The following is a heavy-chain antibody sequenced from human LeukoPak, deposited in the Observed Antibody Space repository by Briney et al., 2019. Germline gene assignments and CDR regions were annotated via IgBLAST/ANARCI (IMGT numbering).Heavy chain of an antibody. Sequence: SETLSLTCTVSGGSISSSSYYWGWIRQPPGKGLEWIGSIYYSRSTYYNPSLKSRVTISVDTSQHQSSLKLSSVTAADTAVYYCARDRRSIAVAGTDWFAPWGQGTLVTVPS. J-gene: IGHJ5*02. V-gene: IGHV4-39*07. CDR2: IYYSRST. D-gene: IGHD6-19*01. CDR1: GGSISSSSYY. CDR3: ARDRRSIAVAGTDWFAP.